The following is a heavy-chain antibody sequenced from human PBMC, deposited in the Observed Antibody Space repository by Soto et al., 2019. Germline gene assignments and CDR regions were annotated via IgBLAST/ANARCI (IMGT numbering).Heavy chain of an antibody. Sequence: ASVKVSCKASGYTFTSYGISWVRQAPGQGLEWMGWISAYNGNTDYAQKLQGRVTMTTDTSTSTAYMELRSLRSDDTAVYYCARSTHYYYIMDVWGQGTTVTVSS. CDR3: ARSTHYYYIMDV. CDR1: GYTFTSYG. J-gene: IGHJ6*02. V-gene: IGHV1-18*01. CDR2: ISAYNGNT.